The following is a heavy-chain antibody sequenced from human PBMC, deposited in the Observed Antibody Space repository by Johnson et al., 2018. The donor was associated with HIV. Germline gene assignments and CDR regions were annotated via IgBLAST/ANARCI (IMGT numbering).Heavy chain of an antibody. CDR2: ISYDGSNK. Sequence: QVQLVESGGGVVQPGRSLRLSCVASGFTFSSYGIHWVRQAPGKGLEWVAIISYDGSNKYYADSVQGRFTISRDNSKNTLYVQMNSLRVEDTAVYYCARAGGFAYGDLYHDALDIWGQGTMVTVSS. CDR1: GFTFSSYG. J-gene: IGHJ3*02. CDR3: ARAGGFAYGDLYHDALDI. D-gene: IGHD4-17*01. V-gene: IGHV3-30*03.